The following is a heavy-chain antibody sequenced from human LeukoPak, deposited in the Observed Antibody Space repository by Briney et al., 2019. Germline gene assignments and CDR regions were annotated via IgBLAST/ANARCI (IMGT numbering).Heavy chain of an antibody. J-gene: IGHJ5*02. CDR2: INPNSGGT. CDR3: ARSIAAAPGWFDP. D-gene: IGHD6-13*01. CDR1: GYTFTSNY. Sequence: VASVKVSCKAFGYTFTSNYMHWVRQAPGQGLEWMGWINPNSGGTNYAQKFQGRVTMTRDTSISTAYMELSRLRSDDTAVYYCARSIAAAPGWFDPWGQGTLVTASS. V-gene: IGHV1-2*02.